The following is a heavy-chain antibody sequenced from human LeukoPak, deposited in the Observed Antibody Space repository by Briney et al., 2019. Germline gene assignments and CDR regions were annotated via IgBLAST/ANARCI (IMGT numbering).Heavy chain of an antibody. CDR3: ARGEYCSSTSCYSMWWFDP. CDR1: GGSFSGYY. J-gene: IGHJ5*02. D-gene: IGHD2-2*01. CDR2: INHSGST. V-gene: IGHV4-34*01. Sequence: SETLSLTCAVYGGSFSGYYWSWIRQPPGKGQEWIGEINHSGSTNYNPSLKSRVTISVDTSKNQFSLKLSSVTAADTAVYYCARGEYCSSTSCYSMWWFDPWGQGTLVTVSS.